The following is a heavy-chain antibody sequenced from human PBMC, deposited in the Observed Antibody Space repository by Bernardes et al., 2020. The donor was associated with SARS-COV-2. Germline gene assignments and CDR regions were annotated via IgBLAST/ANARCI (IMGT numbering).Heavy chain of an antibody. CDR3: GTGGLYSSSPVDY. J-gene: IGHJ4*02. Sequence: GGSLRLSCAASGFTFSSYWMHWVRQVPGKGLVWVSRINNDGSSTNYADSVEGRFTISRDNARNTLYLQMNSLRAEDTAVYFCGTGGLYSSSPVDYWGPGSLVTVSS. V-gene: IGHV3-74*01. CDR1: GFTFSSYW. D-gene: IGHD6-13*01. CDR2: INNDGSST.